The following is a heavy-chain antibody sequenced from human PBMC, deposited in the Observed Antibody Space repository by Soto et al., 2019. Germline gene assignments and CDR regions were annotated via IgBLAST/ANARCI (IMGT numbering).Heavy chain of an antibody. CDR3: ERSHLYYDSSGYPDY. J-gene: IGHJ4*02. CDR2: ISSSGSTI. V-gene: IGHV3-11*01. D-gene: IGHD3-22*01. Sequence: VQLVESGGGLVKPGWSLRLSCAASGFTFSDYYMSWIRQAPGKGLEWVSYISSSGSTIYYSDSVKGRFTITRDNAKNSLYLQMNSLRAEDTAVYYCERSHLYYDSSGYPDYWGQGNLVTVSS. CDR1: GFTFSDYY.